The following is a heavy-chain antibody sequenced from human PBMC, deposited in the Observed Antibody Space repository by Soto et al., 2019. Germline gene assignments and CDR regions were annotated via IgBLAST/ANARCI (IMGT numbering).Heavy chain of an antibody. J-gene: IGHJ4*02. CDR1: GFTFSTYG. CDR2: ISSSSATI. CDR3: ARDGGDCSGGSCYSNYFDY. V-gene: IGHV3-48*02. D-gene: IGHD2-15*01. Sequence: VQLVESGGGLVQPGGSLRFSCAASGFTFSTYGMNWVRQAPGKGLEWVSYISSSSATIYYADSVKGRFTISRDNAKNSLYLQMNSLRDEDTAVYYCARDGGDCSGGSCYSNYFDYWGQGTLVIVSS.